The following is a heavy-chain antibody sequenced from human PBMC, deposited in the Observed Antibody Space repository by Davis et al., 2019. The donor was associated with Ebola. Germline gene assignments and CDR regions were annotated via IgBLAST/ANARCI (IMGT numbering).Heavy chain of an antibody. CDR1: GGSFSGYY. D-gene: IGHD4-17*01. CDR2: INHSGST. V-gene: IGHV4-34*01. CDR3: ARVRAYYYYYGMDV. Sequence: MPGRSLRLSCAVYGGSFSGYYWSWIRQPPGKGLEWIGEINHSGSTNYNPSLKSRVTISVDTSKNQFSLKLSSVTAADTAVYYCARVRAYYYYYGMDVWGQGTTVTVSS. J-gene: IGHJ6*02.